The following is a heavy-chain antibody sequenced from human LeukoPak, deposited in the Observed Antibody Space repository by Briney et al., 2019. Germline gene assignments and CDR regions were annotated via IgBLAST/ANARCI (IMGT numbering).Heavy chain of an antibody. CDR1: GFTVSNNY. V-gene: IGHV3-66*01. CDR3: AKAVAGRDAFDI. D-gene: IGHD6-19*01. CDR2: IYSGGST. Sequence: GGSLRLSCAASGFTVSNNYMTWVRQAPGKGLEWVSLIYSGGSTYYADSVKGRFTISRDNSKNTVYLQMNSLRAEDTAVYYCAKAVAGRDAFDIWGQGTMVTVSS. J-gene: IGHJ3*02.